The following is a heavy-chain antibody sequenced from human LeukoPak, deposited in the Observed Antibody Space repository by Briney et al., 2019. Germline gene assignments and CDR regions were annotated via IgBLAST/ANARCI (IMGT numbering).Heavy chain of an antibody. V-gene: IGHV4-38-2*01. CDR2: IYHSGST. CDR1: GYSISSGYY. D-gene: IGHD2-8*01. CDR3: ARQPGYCTNGVCYNVWFDP. J-gene: IGHJ5*02. Sequence: SETLSLTCARSGYSISSGYYGGWIRQPPGKRLKWIGSIYHSGSTYYNPSLKSRVTISVDTSKNQFSLKLSSVTAADTAVYYCARQPGYCTNGVCYNVWFDPWGQGTLVTVS.